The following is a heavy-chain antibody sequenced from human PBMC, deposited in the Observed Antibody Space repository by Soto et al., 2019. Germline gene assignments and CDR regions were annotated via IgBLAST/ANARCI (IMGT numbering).Heavy chain of an antibody. D-gene: IGHD2-21*02. J-gene: IGHJ4*02. Sequence: ASVKVSCKASGYTFTSYYMNWVRQAPGQGLEWLGIINPSGGYITYAQRFLGRVTMTSDTSTSTVHMELGSLTSEDTAVYYCARGGGIVVVTDPYEHWGQGALVTFS. V-gene: IGHV1-46*03. CDR2: INPSGGYI. CDR1: GYTFTSYY. CDR3: ARGGGIVVVTDPYEH.